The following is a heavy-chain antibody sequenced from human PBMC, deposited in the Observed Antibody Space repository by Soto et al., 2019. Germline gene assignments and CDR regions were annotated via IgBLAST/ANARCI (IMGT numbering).Heavy chain of an antibody. CDR2: IKHDESEK. CDR1: GFSLGGSW. J-gene: IGHJ5*02. D-gene: IGHD3-3*01. V-gene: IGHV3-7*01. CDR3: AKGGGYDYWTVFDP. Sequence: PGGSLRLSCAASGFSLGGSWMTWVRQAPGKGLEWVANIKHDESEKYYVDSVKGRFTISRDNAKNSLYLQMSSRRDEDTAIYYCAKGGGYDYWTVFDPWGQGTLVTVSS.